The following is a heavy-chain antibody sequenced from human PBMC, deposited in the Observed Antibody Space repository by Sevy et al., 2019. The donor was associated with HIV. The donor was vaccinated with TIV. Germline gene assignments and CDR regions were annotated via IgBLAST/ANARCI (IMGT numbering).Heavy chain of an antibody. Sequence: GGSLRLSCAASGFTFSSYWMSWVRQAPGKGLEWVANIKQDGSEKYYVDSVKGRFTISRDNAKNSLYLQMNSLRAEDTAVYYCARDSCSGGSCYSGRGMPMDAFDIWGQGTMVTVSS. CDR3: ARDSCSGGSCYSGRGMPMDAFDI. V-gene: IGHV3-7*01. CDR2: IKQDGSEK. D-gene: IGHD2-15*01. J-gene: IGHJ3*02. CDR1: GFTFSSYW.